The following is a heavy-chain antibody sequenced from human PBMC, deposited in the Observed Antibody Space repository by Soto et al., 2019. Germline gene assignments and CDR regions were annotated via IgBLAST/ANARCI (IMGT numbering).Heavy chain of an antibody. V-gene: IGHV4-34*01. CDR3: ARATQFYYDSSGYSKNFDF. CDR2: INHIGRT. CDR1: GGSFSGYF. J-gene: IGHJ4*02. D-gene: IGHD3-22*01. Sequence: PSETLSLTCGVSGGSFSGYFWTWIRQPPGKGLEWIGEINHIGRTNYNPSLRSRLTISVDTSRNQSSPKLTSVTAADTALYFCARATQFYYDSSGYSKNFDFWGQGTLVTVSS.